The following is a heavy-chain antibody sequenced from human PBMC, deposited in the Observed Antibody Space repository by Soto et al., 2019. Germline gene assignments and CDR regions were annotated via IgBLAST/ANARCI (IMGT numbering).Heavy chain of an antibody. D-gene: IGHD3-3*01. CDR3: AKDLGRYYDFWSGTYYYYGMDV. V-gene: IGHV3-30*18. J-gene: IGHJ6*02. CDR2: ISYDGSNK. CDR1: GFTFSSYG. Sequence: GGSLRLSCAASGFTFSSYGMHWVRQAPGKGLEWVAVISYDGSNKYYADSVKGRFTISRDNSKNTLYLQMNSLRAEDTAVYYCAKDLGRYYDFWSGTYYYYGMDVWGQGTTVTVSS.